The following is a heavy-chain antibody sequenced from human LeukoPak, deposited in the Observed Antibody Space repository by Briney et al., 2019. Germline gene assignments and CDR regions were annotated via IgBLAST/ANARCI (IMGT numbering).Heavy chain of an antibody. J-gene: IGHJ5*02. D-gene: IGHD3-10*01. Sequence: SSETLSLTCTVSGGSISSYYWSWIRQPPGKGLEWIGYIYTSGSTNYNPSLKSRVTIPVDTSKNQFSLKLSSVTAADTAVYYCARHGSYYYGSGSKKHWFDPWGQGTLVTVSS. CDR2: IYTSGST. CDR3: ARHGSYYYGSGSKKHWFDP. V-gene: IGHV4-4*09. CDR1: GGSISSYY.